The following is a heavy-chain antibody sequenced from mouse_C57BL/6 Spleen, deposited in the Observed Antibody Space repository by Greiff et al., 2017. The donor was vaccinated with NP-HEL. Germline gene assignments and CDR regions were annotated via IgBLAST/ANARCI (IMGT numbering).Heavy chain of an antibody. V-gene: IGHV1-64*01. Sequence: VQLQQPGAELVKPGASVKLSCKASGYTFTSYWMHWVKQRPGQGLEWIGMIHPNSGSTNYNEKFKSKATLTVDKSSSTAYMQLSSLTSEDSAVYYCARQGAASSGPWFAYWGQGTLVTVAA. CDR1: GYTFTSYW. D-gene: IGHD3-2*02. CDR2: IHPNSGST. J-gene: IGHJ3*01. CDR3: ARQGAASSGPWFAY.